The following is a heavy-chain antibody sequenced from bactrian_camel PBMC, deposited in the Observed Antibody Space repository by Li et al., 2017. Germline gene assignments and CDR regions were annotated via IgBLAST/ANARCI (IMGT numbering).Heavy chain of an antibody. CDR2: LYPSGST. CDR1: GSINNNYV. V-gene: IGHV3S53*01. J-gene: IGHJ4*01. D-gene: IGHD5*01. CDR3: AAQRGAWDGACLTRLDDAY. Sequence: HVQLVESGGDSVQAGGALRLSCEGSGSINNNYVMGWFRQAPGKEREGVACLYPSGSTFYTDSVKGRFSISRDNAKNTLYLQLNSLKTEDTAMYYCAAQRGAWDGACLTRLDDAYWGQGTQVTVS.